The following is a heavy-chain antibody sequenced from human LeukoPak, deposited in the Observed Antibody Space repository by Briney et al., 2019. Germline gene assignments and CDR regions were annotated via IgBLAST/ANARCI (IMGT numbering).Heavy chain of an antibody. V-gene: IGHV3-23*01. Sequence: SGGSLRLSCAAPGFTFSSYAMSWVRQAPGKGLEWVSAISGSGGSTYYADSVKGRFTISRDNSKNTLYLQMNSLRAEDTAVYYCAKDRGVYYDSSGYYSGVFDYWGQGTLVTVSS. J-gene: IGHJ4*02. CDR2: ISGSGGST. CDR3: AKDRGVYYDSSGYYSGVFDY. CDR1: GFTFSSYA. D-gene: IGHD3-22*01.